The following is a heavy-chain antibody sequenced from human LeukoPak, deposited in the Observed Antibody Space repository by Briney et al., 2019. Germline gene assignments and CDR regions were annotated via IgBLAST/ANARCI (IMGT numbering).Heavy chain of an antibody. Sequence: SETLSLTCTVSGGSINTPNYYWGWIRQPPGTGLEWIGEMNHGGSTNYNPSLKSQVTISVDTSKNQFSLKLRSVTAADTAVYYCARRFGRKFGERFYYYHYMDVWGKGTTVTISS. J-gene: IGHJ6*03. CDR2: MNHGGST. V-gene: IGHV4-39*07. CDR1: GGSINTPNYY. CDR3: ARRFGRKFGERFYYYHYMDV. D-gene: IGHD3-10*01.